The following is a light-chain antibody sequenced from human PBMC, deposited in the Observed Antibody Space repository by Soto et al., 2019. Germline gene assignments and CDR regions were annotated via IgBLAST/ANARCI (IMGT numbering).Light chain of an antibody. J-gene: IGKJ1*01. CDR3: QQYNSYSPT. V-gene: IGKV1-5*03. CDR1: QSISSW. Sequence: DIQMTQSPPTLSASVGDRVTITGRASQSISSWLAWYQQKPGKAPKLLIYKASSLESGVPSRFSGSGSGTEFTLTISSLQPADFATYYCQQYNSYSPTFGQGTKVEIK. CDR2: KAS.